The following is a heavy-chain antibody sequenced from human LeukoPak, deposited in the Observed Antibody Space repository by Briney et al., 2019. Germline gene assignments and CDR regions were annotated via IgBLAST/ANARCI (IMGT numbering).Heavy chain of an antibody. CDR2: INHSGST. Sequence: SETLSLTCAVYGGSFSGYYWSWIRQPPGKGLEWIGEINHSGSTNYNPSLKSRVTISVDTSKNQFSLKLSSVTAADMAVYYCARWGDQWLRLEYYYGMDVWGQGTTVTVSS. CDR3: ARWGDQWLRLEYYYGMDV. CDR1: GGSFSGYY. J-gene: IGHJ6*02. D-gene: IGHD5-12*01. V-gene: IGHV4-34*01.